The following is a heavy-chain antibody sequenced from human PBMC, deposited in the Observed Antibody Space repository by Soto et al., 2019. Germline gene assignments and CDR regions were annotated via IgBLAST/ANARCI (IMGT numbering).Heavy chain of an antibody. Sequence: PGESLKISCKASGYNFTSHWIGWVRQMPGKGLEWMGIIYPGDSDIRYSPSFQGQVTISADKSITTAYLQWSGLKAADTAIYYCVRQNTWIQLWPQFDYWGQGILVTVSS. V-gene: IGHV5-51*01. CDR3: VRQNTWIQLWPQFDY. CDR1: GYNFTSHW. CDR2: IYPGDSDI. J-gene: IGHJ4*02. D-gene: IGHD5-18*01.